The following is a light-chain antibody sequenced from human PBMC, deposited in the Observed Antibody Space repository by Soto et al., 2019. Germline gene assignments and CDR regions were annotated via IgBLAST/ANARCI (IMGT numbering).Light chain of an antibody. CDR1: HNVDIY. V-gene: IGKV3-11*01. J-gene: IGKJ5*01. Sequence: EVVLTQSPPTLSLSPGETATLSCRASHNVDIYLAWYQQKPGQAPRLLIYDASNRATGIPARFSGSGSGTDFTLTISSLEPEDSAVYYCQQRKHWPPLTFGQGTRLE. CDR2: DAS. CDR3: QQRKHWPPLT.